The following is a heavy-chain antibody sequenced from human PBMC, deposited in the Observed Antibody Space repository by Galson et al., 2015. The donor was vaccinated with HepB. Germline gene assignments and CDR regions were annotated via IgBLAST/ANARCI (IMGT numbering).Heavy chain of an antibody. V-gene: IGHV1-46*03. D-gene: IGHD2-21*01. CDR3: ARVGVVIANVDAFDI. CDR1: GYTFTRYY. CDR2: INPSGGST. Sequence: SVKVSCKASGYTFTRYYMHWVRQAPGQGLEWMGIINPSGGSTSYAQKFQGRVTMTRDTSTGTVYMELSSLRSEDTAVYYCARVGVVIANVDAFDIWGQGTMVTVSS. J-gene: IGHJ3*02.